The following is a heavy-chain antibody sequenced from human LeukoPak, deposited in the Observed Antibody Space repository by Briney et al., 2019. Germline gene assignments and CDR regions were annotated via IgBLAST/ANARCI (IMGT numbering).Heavy chain of an antibody. CDR2: INHSGST. D-gene: IGHD2-2*02. CDR3: ARECSSTGCYSY. Sequence: SETLSLTCAVYGGSFSGYYWSWIRQPPGKGLEWIGEINHSGSTNYNPSLKSRVTISVDTSKNQFSLKLSSVTAADTAVYYCARECSSTGCYSYWGQGTLVTVSS. J-gene: IGHJ4*02. CDR1: GGSFSGYY. V-gene: IGHV4-34*01.